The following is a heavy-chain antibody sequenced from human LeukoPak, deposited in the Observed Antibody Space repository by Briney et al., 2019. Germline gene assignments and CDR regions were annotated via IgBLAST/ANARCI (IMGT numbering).Heavy chain of an antibody. D-gene: IGHD6-6*01. CDR1: GGSFSGYY. V-gene: IGHV4-34*01. J-gene: IGHJ5*02. Sequence: SETLSLTCAVYGGSFSGYYWSWIRQPPGKGLEWIGEINHSGSTNYNPSLKSRVTMSVDTSKNQFSLKLSSVTAADTAVYYCARASSSGNWFDPWGQGTLVTVSS. CDR3: ARASSSGNWFDP. CDR2: INHSGST.